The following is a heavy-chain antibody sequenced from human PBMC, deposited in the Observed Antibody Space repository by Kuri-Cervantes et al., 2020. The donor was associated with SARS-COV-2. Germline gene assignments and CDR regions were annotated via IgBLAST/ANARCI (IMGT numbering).Heavy chain of an antibody. D-gene: IGHD3-22*01. CDR3: AKDWDSRGYYLFDH. CDR1: GFIFRTYG. Sequence: GGSLRLSCTGSGFIFRTYGMNWVRQAPGKGLEWVSGITGTGRNTYYADSVKGRFTISREKSKNTLYLQMNSLRAEDTAVYYCAKDWDSRGYYLFDHWGQGTLVTVSS. V-gene: IGHV3-23*01. J-gene: IGHJ4*02. CDR2: ITGTGRNT.